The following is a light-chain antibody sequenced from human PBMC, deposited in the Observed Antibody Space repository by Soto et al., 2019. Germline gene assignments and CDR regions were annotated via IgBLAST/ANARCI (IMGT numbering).Light chain of an antibody. Sequence: SSELTQPPSVSVAPGKTASISCGGNNIGSKGVHWYQQKPGQPPVLVIYSDTDLPPVIPERFSGSNSANLATLTISRVEAGEEADYYCQVWDSGSAHVVFGGGTKVTVL. CDR2: SDT. J-gene: IGLJ2*01. V-gene: IGLV3-21*04. CDR3: QVWDSGSAHVV. CDR1: NIGSKG.